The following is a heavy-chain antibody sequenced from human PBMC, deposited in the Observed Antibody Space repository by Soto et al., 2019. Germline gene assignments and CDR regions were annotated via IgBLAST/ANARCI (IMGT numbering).Heavy chain of an antibody. CDR2: INGSGGST. CDR1: GFTFSSYA. Sequence: PGGSLRLSCAASGFTFSSYAMSWVRQAPGKGLEWVSDINGSGGSTYYADSVKGRFTISRDNSKNTLYLQMNSLRAGDTAIYYCARESAAGLSWGQGTLVTVSS. J-gene: IGHJ5*02. CDR3: ARESAAGLS. V-gene: IGHV3-23*01. D-gene: IGHD6-25*01.